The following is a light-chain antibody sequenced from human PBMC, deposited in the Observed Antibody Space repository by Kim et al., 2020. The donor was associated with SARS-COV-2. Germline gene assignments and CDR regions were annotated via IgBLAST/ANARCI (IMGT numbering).Light chain of an antibody. Sequence: GTVTLTGASSTGAVTSGYYPNWFQQKPGQAPRALIYSTSNKRSWTPARFSGSLLGGKAALTLSGVQPEDEAEYYCLLYYGGAQLGVFGGGTKVTVL. J-gene: IGLJ2*01. CDR2: STS. V-gene: IGLV7-43*01. CDR3: LLYYGGAQLGV. CDR1: TGAVTSGYY.